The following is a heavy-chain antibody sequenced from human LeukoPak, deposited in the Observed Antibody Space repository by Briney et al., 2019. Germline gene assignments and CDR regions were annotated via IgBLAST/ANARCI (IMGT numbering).Heavy chain of an antibody. CDR1: VGSVSSGIYY. Sequence: SETLSLTCTVSVGSVSSGIYYCSCIRQPPGKGLECVGYIYYGGSTNYNPSLKSRVTISVETSNNQYPLKLSSVTAEDTAVYYCARDARGYSGYNDIWGQGTMVTVSS. D-gene: IGHD5-12*01. J-gene: IGHJ3*02. CDR2: IYYGGST. CDR3: ARDARGYSGYNDI. V-gene: IGHV4-61*01.